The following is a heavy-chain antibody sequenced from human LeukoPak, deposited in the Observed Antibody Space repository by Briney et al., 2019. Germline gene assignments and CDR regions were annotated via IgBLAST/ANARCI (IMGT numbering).Heavy chain of an antibody. D-gene: IGHD3-22*01. CDR3: ARPYDSSGYYLDY. Sequence: GGSLRLSCAASGFTFSSYGMHWVRQAPGKGLEWVAVISYDGSNKYYADSVKGRFTISRDNSKNTLYLQMNSLRAEDTAVYYCARPYDSSGYYLDYWGQGTLVTVSS. J-gene: IGHJ4*02. CDR2: ISYDGSNK. CDR1: GFTFSSYG. V-gene: IGHV3-30*03.